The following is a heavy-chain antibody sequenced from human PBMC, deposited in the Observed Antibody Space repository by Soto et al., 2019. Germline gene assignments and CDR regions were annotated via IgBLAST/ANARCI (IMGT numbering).Heavy chain of an antibody. J-gene: IGHJ4*02. CDR2: IDSYNGNT. Sequence: QVQLVQSGPEVKNPGASVKVSCKASGYTFTSYGISWVRQAPGQGLAWMGWIDSYNGNTNYAQKFQGRVTMTTDTSTSTAYMELRTLRTDDTAVYYCARDPPAHLDFDYWGQGTLFTVSS. CDR1: GYTFTSYG. CDR3: ARDPPAHLDFDY. V-gene: IGHV1-18*01.